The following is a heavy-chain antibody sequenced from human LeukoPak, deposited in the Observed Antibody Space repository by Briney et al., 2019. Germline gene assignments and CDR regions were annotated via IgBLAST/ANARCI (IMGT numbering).Heavy chain of an antibody. CDR1: GGSISSYY. CDR2: IYYSGST. CDR3: ARVTSGSYGRLGY. V-gene: IGHV4-59*01. Sequence: PSETLSLTCTVSGGSISSYYWSWIRQPPGKGLEWIGYIYYSGSTNYNPSLKSRVTISVDTSKNQFSLKLSSVTAADTAVYYCARVTSGSYGRLGYWGQGTLVTVSS. J-gene: IGHJ4*02. D-gene: IGHD3-16*01.